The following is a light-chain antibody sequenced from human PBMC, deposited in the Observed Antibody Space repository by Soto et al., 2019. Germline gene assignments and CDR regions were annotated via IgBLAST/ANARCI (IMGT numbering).Light chain of an antibody. J-gene: IGKJ4*01. CDR3: QELHSYPLS. CDR1: QAINSY. CDR2: AAS. V-gene: IGKV1-9*01. Sequence: IQLTQYPSSLSASVGDRVTITCRASQAINSYLAWYQQEPGKAPKLLIYAASTFQSGVPSRFSGSGSGTDFTLIISSLQPEDSATYFCQELHSYPLSFGGGTKVQI.